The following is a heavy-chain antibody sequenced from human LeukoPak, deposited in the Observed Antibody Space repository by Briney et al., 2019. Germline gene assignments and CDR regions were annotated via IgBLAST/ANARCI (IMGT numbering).Heavy chain of an antibody. CDR1: GGSISSYY. V-gene: IGHV4-59*08. CDR3: ARLIYYGSGSYYKISMYYFDY. Sequence: PSETLSLTCTVSGGSISSYYWSWIRQPPGKGLEWIGYIYYSGSTNYNPSLESRVTISVDTSKNQFSLKLSSVTAADTAVYYCARLIYYGSGSYYKISMYYFDYWGQGTLVTVSS. J-gene: IGHJ4*02. D-gene: IGHD3-10*01. CDR2: IYYSGST.